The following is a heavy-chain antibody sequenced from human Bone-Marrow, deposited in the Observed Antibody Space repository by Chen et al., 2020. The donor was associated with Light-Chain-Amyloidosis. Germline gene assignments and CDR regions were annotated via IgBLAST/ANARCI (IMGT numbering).Heavy chain of an antibody. J-gene: IGHJ4*02. CDR1: GYTFPNYW. Sequence: EVQLEQSGPEVQKPGASLKISCKGSGYTFPNYWIGWVRQMPGKGLEWMGVIYPDDSDARYSPSFEGQVTISADKSITAAYLQWRSLKASDTAMYYCARWRDGYNFDYWGQGTLVTVSS. D-gene: IGHD5-12*01. CDR2: IYPDDSDA. V-gene: IGHV5-51*01. CDR3: ARWRDGYNFDY.